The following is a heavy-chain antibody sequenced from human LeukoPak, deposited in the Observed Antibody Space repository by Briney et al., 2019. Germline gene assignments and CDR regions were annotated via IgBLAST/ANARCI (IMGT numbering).Heavy chain of an antibody. CDR2: IYYSGST. J-gene: IGHJ5*02. CDR1: GGSVSSGSYY. Sequence: SETLSLTCTVSGGSVSSGSYYWSWIRQPPGKGLEWIGYIYYSGSTNYNPSLKSRVTISVDTSKNQFSLKLSSVTAADTAVYYFARGGGSYYLSKWFDPWGQGTLVTVSS. CDR3: ARGGGSYYLSKWFDP. D-gene: IGHD3-10*01. V-gene: IGHV4-61*01.